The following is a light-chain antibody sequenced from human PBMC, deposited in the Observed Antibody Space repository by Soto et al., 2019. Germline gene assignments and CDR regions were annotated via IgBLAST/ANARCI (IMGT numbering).Light chain of an antibody. V-gene: IGLV2-23*01. CDR3: CTYRGSSTYV. CDR1: SSTVGSYNL. J-gene: IGLJ1*01. Sequence: QSALTQPASVSGSPGQSITISCTGTSSTVGSYNLVSWYQQHPGKAPKLMIYEGIKRPSGVSNRFSGSKSGNTASLTISGLQVEDGADYYCCTYRGSSTYVFGTGTKVTVL. CDR2: EGI.